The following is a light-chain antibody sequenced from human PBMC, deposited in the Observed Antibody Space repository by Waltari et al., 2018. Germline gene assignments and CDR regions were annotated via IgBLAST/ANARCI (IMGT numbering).Light chain of an antibody. CDR3: QSYDTSLSVV. J-gene: IGLJ3*02. Sequence: QSVLTQPPSVSGAPGQKVTISCTGSGSNIGAGYDVHWYQQLPRAAPNLLIYGSTRRPLGVPDRFFGSTPGTSASLAITGLQAEDEGDYYCQSYDTSLSVVFGGGTKLTVL. CDR1: GSNIGAGYD. CDR2: GST. V-gene: IGLV1-40*01.